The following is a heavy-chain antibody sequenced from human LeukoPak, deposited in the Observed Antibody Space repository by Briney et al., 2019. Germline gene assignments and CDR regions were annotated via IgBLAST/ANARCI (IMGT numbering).Heavy chain of an antibody. CDR3: TRDSRGSYYSARLPYYFDY. CDR2: IRSKAYGGTT. CDR1: GFTFGDYA. J-gene: IGHJ4*02. V-gene: IGHV3-49*04. D-gene: IGHD1-26*01. Sequence: GGSLRLSCTASGFTFGDYAMSWVRQAPGKGLEWVGFIRSKAYGGTTEYAASVKGRFTISRDDSKSIAYLQMNSLKTEDTAVYYCTRDSRGSYYSARLPYYFDYWGQGTLVTVSS.